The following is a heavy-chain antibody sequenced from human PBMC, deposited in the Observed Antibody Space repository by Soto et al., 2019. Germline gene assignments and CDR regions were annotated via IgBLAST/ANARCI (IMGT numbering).Heavy chain of an antibody. D-gene: IGHD6-13*01. CDR1: GGSFGGHY. J-gene: IGHJ3*02. Sequence: SETLSLPCAVFGGSFGGHYWSWIRQPPGKGLEWIGYIYYSGSTNYNPSLKSRVTISVDTSKNQFSLKLSSVTAADTAVYYCARDQVAWYSSSWLNAFDIWVQGTMVTVSS. CDR3: ARDQVAWYSSSWLNAFDI. CDR2: IYYSGST. V-gene: IGHV4-59*11.